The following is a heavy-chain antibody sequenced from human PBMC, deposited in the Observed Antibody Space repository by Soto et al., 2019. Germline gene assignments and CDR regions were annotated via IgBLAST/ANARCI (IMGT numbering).Heavy chain of an antibody. CDR3: ARSRYNNSPNYFDY. CDR1: GGSISSGGYY. D-gene: IGHD3-10*01. V-gene: IGHV4-31*03. Sequence: SETLSLTCTVSGGSISSGGYYWSWIRQHPGKGLEWIGYIYYSGSTYYNPSLKSRVTISVDTSKNQFSLKLSSVTAADTAVYYCARSRYNNSPNYFDYWGQGTLVTVSS. J-gene: IGHJ4*02. CDR2: IYYSGST.